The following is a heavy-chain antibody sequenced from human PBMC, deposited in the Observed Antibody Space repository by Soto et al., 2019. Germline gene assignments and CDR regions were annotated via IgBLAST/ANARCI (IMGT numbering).Heavy chain of an antibody. CDR1: GFTFSSYA. J-gene: IGHJ4*02. V-gene: IGHV3-23*01. D-gene: IGHD3-10*01. Sequence: GGSLRLSCAASGFTFSSYAMSWVRQAPGKGLEWVSAISGSGGSTYYADSVKGRFTISRDNSKNMLFLQMNSLRAEDTAIYYCAKKVNSGPGSQYFDYWGQGTLVTVSS. CDR2: ISGSGGST. CDR3: AKKVNSGPGSQYFDY.